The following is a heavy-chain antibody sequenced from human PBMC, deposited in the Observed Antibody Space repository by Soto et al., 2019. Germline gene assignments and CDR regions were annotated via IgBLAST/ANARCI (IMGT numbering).Heavy chain of an antibody. CDR3: ARGWGRIFDY. CDR1: GGSFSGYY. D-gene: IGHD7-27*01. Sequence: QVQLQQWGAGLLKPSETLSLTCAVYGGSFSGYYWNWIRQPPGKGLEWIGEINHSGSTNYNPPLKRRVTLSVDTSTHQFSLKLSSVTAADTAVYYCARGWGRIFDYWGQGTLVTVSS. V-gene: IGHV4-34*01. J-gene: IGHJ4*02. CDR2: INHSGST.